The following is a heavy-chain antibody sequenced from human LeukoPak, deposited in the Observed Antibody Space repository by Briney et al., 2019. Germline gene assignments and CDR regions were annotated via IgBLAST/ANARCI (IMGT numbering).Heavy chain of an antibody. CDR1: GFTVSSNY. Sequence: QPGGSLRLSCAASGFTVSSNYMTWVRQAPGKGLEWVSLIYSAGSTYCADSVKGRFTISRDSSKNTLYLHMNSLRAEDTAVYYCARGDTGVTIFGVVSHFDYWGQGTLVTVSS. D-gene: IGHD3-3*01. V-gene: IGHV3-53*01. J-gene: IGHJ4*02. CDR3: ARGDTGVTIFGVVSHFDY. CDR2: IYSAGST.